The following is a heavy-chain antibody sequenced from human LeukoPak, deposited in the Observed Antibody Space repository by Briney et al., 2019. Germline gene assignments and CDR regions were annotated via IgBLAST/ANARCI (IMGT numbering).Heavy chain of an antibody. CDR1: GYTFPSYF. J-gene: IGHJ4*02. CDR2: INPTGGST. V-gene: IGHV1-46*01. D-gene: IGHD1-26*01. CDR3: ASPKTPSGSYGDFDY. Sequence: GASVKVSCKASGYTFPSYFMHWVRQAPGQGLEWMGIINPTGGSTTYAQKFQGRVTMTRDTSTSTVYMELSSLRSDDTAVYYCASPKTPSGSYGDFDYWGQGTLVTVSS.